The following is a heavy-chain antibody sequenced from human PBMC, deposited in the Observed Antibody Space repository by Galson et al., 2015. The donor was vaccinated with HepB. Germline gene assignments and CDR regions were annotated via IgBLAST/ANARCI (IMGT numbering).Heavy chain of an antibody. CDR3: ASVHDNEINDYFDY. CDR1: GGTISSYY. Sequence: TLSLTCTVSGGTISSYYWSWIRQPPGKGLEWIGSIYDGGSTNYNPSLKSRVTISVDTSKNQFSLKLSSVTAADTAVYYCASVHDNEINDYFDYWGQGTLVTVSS. D-gene: IGHD2-8*01. CDR2: IYDGGST. V-gene: IGHV4-59*12. J-gene: IGHJ4*02.